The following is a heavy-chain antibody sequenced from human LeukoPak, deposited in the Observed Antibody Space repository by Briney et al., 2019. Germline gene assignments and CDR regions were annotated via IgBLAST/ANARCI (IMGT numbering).Heavy chain of an antibody. V-gene: IGHV3-23*01. Sequence: GGSLRLSCAASGFTFSSYAMSWVRQAPGKGLEWVSGFSGSGDNTYYADSVKGRFTISRDNAKNSLYLQMNSLRAEDTAVYYCARDGRGYYYYYMDVWGKGTTVTVSS. CDR1: GFTFSSYA. D-gene: IGHD3-10*01. CDR2: FSGSGDNT. J-gene: IGHJ6*03. CDR3: ARDGRGYYYYYMDV.